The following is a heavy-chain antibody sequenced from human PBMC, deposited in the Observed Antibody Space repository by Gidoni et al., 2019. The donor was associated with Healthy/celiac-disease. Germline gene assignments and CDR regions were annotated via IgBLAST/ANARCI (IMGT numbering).Heavy chain of an antibody. CDR2: MNPNSGNT. CDR1: GYTFTSYD. CDR3: ARGTYYPYYYYGMDV. Sequence: QVQLVQSGAEVKKPGASVKVSCKASGYTFTSYDINWVRQATGQGLEWMGWMNPNSGNTGYAQKFQVRVTMTRNSSISTAYMELSSLRSEDTAVYYCARGTYYPYYYYGMDVWGQGTTVTVSS. V-gene: IGHV1-8*01. D-gene: IGHD3-10*01. J-gene: IGHJ6*02.